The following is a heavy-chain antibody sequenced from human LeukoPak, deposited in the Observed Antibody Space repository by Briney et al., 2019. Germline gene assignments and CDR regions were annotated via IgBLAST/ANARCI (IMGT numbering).Heavy chain of an antibody. D-gene: IGHD2-2*02. V-gene: IGHV4-31*03. CDR2: IYYSGST. Sequence: SQTLSLTCTVSGGSISSGGYYWSWIRQHPGKGLEWIGYIYYSGSTNYNPSLKSRVTISVDTSKNQFSLKLSSVTAADTAVYYCARQGLDCSSTSCYTTYHYWGQGTLVTVSS. CDR3: ARQGLDCSSTSCYTTYHY. J-gene: IGHJ4*02. CDR1: GGSISSGGYY.